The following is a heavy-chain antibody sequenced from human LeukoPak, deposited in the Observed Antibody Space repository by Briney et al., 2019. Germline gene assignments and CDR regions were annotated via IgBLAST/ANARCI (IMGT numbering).Heavy chain of an antibody. J-gene: IGHJ4*02. CDR1: GYTFTSYA. D-gene: IGHD5-18*01. V-gene: IGHV1-2*02. Sequence: ASVKVSCKASGYTFTSYAMHWVRQAPGQGLEWMGWINPNSGGTNYAQKFQGRVTMTRDTSISTAYMELSSLRSDDAAVYYCARDQGHGFTYGLYYFDYWGQGTLVTVSS. CDR2: INPNSGGT. CDR3: ARDQGHGFTYGLYYFDY.